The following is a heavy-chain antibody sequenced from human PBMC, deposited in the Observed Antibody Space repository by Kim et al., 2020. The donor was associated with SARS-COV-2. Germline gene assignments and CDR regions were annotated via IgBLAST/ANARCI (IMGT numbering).Heavy chain of an antibody. Sequence: GGSLRLSCAASGFTFSSYAMHWVRQAPGKGLEWVSVICCGGSNTYYADSVKGRFTISRDNSKNTLYLQMNSLRAEDTAVYYCAKDLGVVAYYYASGSNPWGHGTPVTASS. CDR1: GFTFSSYA. D-gene: IGHD3-10*01. J-gene: IGHJ5*02. V-gene: IGHV3-NL1*01. CDR3: AKDLGVVAYYYASGSNP. CDR2: ICCGGSNT.